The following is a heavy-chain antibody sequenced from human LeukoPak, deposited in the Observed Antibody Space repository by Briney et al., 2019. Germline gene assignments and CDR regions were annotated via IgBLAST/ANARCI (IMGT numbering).Heavy chain of an antibody. V-gene: IGHV4-59*01. D-gene: IGHD6-19*01. CDR1: GGSISSYY. J-gene: IGHJ3*02. CDR3: AREGVYSSGWSRDASDI. Sequence: SETLSLTCTVSGGSISSYYWSWIRQPPGKGLEWIGYIYYSGSTNYNPSLKSRVTISVDTSKNQFSLKLSSVTAADTAVYYCAREGVYSSGWSRDASDIWGQGTMVTVSS. CDR2: IYYSGST.